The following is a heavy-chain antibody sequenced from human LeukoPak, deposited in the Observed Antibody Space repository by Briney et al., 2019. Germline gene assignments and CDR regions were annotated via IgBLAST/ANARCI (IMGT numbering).Heavy chain of an antibody. CDR2: IIPIFGTA. D-gene: IGHD1-26*01. V-gene: IGHV1-69*05. CDR1: GGTFSSYA. Sequence: SVKVSCKASGGTFSSYAISWVRQAPGQGLVWMGRIIPIFGTANYAQKFQGRVTITTDESTSTAYMELSSLRSEDTAVYYCASSPIYSGSYYGYFQHWGQGTLVTVSS. CDR3: ASSPIYSGSYYGYFQH. J-gene: IGHJ1*01.